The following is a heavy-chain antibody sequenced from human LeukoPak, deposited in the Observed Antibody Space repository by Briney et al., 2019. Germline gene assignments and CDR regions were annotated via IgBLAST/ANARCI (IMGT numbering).Heavy chain of an antibody. CDR3: ARDLGYCSSTSCYVIDY. J-gene: IGHJ4*02. V-gene: IGHV1-2*06. CDR1: GYTFTGYY. CDR2: INPNSGGT. D-gene: IGHD2-2*01. Sequence: ASVKVSCKASGYTFTGYYMHWVGQAPGQGLEWMGRINPNSGGTNYAQKFQGRVTMTRDTSISTAYMELSRLRSDDTAVYYCARDLGYCSSTSCYVIDYWGQGTLVTVSS.